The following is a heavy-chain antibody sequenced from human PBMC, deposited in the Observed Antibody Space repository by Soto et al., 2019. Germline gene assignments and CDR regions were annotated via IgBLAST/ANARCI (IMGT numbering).Heavy chain of an antibody. CDR3: VRDRGSWTYQPLAY. Sequence: QVQLVESGGGVVQPGRSLRLSCAASGFTFSYYKFHWVRQAPGKGLEWVAAISFDGTKKDYTDSVKGRFTISRDNSKSTVALQMNSLRPEDTALYYCVRDRGSWTYQPLAYWGQETPVTDSS. D-gene: IGHD3-10*01. CDR1: GFTFSYYK. CDR2: ISFDGTKK. V-gene: IGHV3-30-3*01. J-gene: IGHJ4*02.